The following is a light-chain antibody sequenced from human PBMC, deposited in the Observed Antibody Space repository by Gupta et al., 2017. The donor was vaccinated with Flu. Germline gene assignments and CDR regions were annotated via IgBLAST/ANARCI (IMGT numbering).Light chain of an antibody. CDR3: QVWDRSSDQVV. Sequence: SFVLTPPPSSAVAPGQTATITWGGNNIGTKSVHWYQQKPGQAPVLLVYDDNDRPSGIPERFSGSNSGNTATLTISRVEAGDEADYYCQVWDRSSDQVVFGGGTKLTVL. CDR2: DDN. V-gene: IGLV3-21*02. CDR1: NIGTKS. J-gene: IGLJ3*02.